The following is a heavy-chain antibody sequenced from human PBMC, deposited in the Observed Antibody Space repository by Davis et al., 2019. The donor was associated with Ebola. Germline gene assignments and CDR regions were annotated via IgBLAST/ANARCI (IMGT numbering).Heavy chain of an antibody. Sequence: PGGSLRLSCAASGFRFRDYHMDWVRQAPGKGLEWVSRIGNKDNTHIIEYAASVKGRFTISSDDSKNSLYLQMDSLKTEDTAVYYWARDKIGSYSFDYWGQGTPVTVSS. CDR3: ARDKIGSYSFDY. CDR2: IGNKDNTHII. D-gene: IGHD1-1*01. V-gene: IGHV3-72*01. J-gene: IGHJ4*02. CDR1: GFRFRDYH.